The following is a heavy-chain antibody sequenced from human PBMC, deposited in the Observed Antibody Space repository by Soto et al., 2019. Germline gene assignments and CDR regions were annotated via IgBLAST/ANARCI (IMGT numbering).Heavy chain of an antibody. Sequence: SVKVFCKASGGTISSYAISRVRQAPGQGIKWWGGIIPIVCTATDAQKCQGRVTITADESTSTAYMELSSLRSEDTAVYSGARGSPYDSSGPRCYYYGMDVWGKGSTVTVPS. D-gene: IGHD3-22*01. CDR3: ARGSPYDSSGPRCYYYGMDV. V-gene: IGHV1-69*13. CDR1: GGTISSYA. J-gene: IGHJ6*04. CDR2: IIPIVCTA.